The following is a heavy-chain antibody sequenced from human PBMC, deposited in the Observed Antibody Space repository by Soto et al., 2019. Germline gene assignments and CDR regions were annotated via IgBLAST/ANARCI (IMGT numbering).Heavy chain of an antibody. D-gene: IGHD4-17*01. CDR2: IFYSGGT. J-gene: IGHJ4*02. CDR1: GGSISSGSYY. V-gene: IGHV4-61*01. CDR3: ARGSTVAPRYFDY. Sequence: PSETLSLTCAVSGGSISSGSYYWSWIRQPPGKGLEWIGYIFYSGGTNYNSSLKSRVTMSVDTSKNQFSLNLSSVTAADTAVYFCARGSTVAPRYFDYWGQGSLVTVSS.